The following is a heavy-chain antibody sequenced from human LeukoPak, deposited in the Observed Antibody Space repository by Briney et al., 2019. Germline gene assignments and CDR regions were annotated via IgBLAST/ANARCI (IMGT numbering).Heavy chain of an antibody. CDR2: ISGSGGST. J-gene: IGHJ4*02. CDR1: GFTFSSYA. CDR3: AKGGSSGSYYPQHYFDY. V-gene: IGHV3-23*01. D-gene: IGHD1-26*01. Sequence: GGSLRLSCAASGFTFSSYAMSWVRQAPGKGLEWVSAISGSGGSTYYADSVKGRFTISRDNSKNTLYLQMNSLRAEDTAVYYCAKGGSSGSYYPQHYFDYWGQGTLVTVPS.